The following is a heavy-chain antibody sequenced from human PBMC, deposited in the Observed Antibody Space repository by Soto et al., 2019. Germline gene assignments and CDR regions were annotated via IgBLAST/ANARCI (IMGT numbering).Heavy chain of an antibody. Sequence: EVQLVESGGGLVQPGGSLKLSCAASGFTFSASAMYWVRQASRKGLEWVGRIRSKPKNYATEYAASVKGRFTISRDDSQSTAHLQMNSLKTEDTAVYYRTTSSRVTVAMDVWGQGTTVTVSS. V-gene: IGHV3-73*02. J-gene: IGHJ6*02. CDR3: TTSSRVTVAMDV. D-gene: IGHD4-17*01. CDR2: IRSKPKNYAT. CDR1: GFTFSASA.